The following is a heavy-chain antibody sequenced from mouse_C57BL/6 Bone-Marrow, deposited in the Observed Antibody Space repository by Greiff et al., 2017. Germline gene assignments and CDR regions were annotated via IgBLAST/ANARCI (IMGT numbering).Heavy chain of an antibody. CDR3: ARYDYGAPHCDY. V-gene: IGHV1-69*01. J-gene: IGHJ2*01. CDR1: GYTFTSYW. CDR2: IDPSDSYT. D-gene: IGHD2-4*01. Sequence: QVQLQQPGAELVMPGASVKLSCKASGYTFTSYWMHWVKQRPGQGLEWIGEIDPSDSYTNYNQKFKGKSTLTVDKSSSTAYMQLSRLTSEDSAVSCGARYDYGAPHCDYWGQGTTLTVSS.